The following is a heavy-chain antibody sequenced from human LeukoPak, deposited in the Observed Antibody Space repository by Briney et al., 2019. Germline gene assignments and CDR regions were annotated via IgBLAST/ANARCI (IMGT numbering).Heavy chain of an antibody. V-gene: IGHV4-61*02. D-gene: IGHD1-14*01. CDR1: GDSISRGTYY. J-gene: IGHJ4*02. Sequence: SETLSLTCTVTGDSISRGTYYWTWVRQPAGKGREWNGRVFRSGSTYYNPSLKSRVTISIDTSNNQFSLHLRSVTAADTAVYYCARKYNFSDVSHDKAEDFWGQGTLVTVSS. CDR2: VFRSGST. CDR3: ARKYNFSDVSHDKAEDF.